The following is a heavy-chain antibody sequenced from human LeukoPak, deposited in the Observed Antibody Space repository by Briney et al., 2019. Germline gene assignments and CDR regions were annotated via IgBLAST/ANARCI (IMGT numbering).Heavy chain of an antibody. CDR2: IYYSGST. D-gene: IGHD2-2*01. J-gene: IGHJ5*02. Sequence: SETLSLTXTVSGGSISSYYWSWIRQPPGKGLEWIGYIYYSGSTNYNPSLKSRVTISVDTSKNQFSLKLSSVTAADTAVYYCARFVVVPAAILGYWFDPWGQGTLVTVSS. CDR3: ARFVVVPAAILGYWFDP. CDR1: GGSISSYY. V-gene: IGHV4-59*01.